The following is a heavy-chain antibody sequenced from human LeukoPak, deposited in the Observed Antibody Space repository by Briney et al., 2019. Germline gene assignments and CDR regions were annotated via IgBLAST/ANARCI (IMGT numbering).Heavy chain of an antibody. J-gene: IGHJ4*02. CDR2: IYTSGTT. CDR3: ARHSTEVAGHFDY. CDR1: GGSTINYF. D-gene: IGHD6-19*01. Sequence: SETLSLTCTVSGGSTINYFRSWIRQPAGKGLEWIGHIYTSGTTHYNPSLKNRVNISVDTSKNQFSLKLSSVTAADTAVYYCARHSTEVAGHFDYWGQGTLVTVSS. V-gene: IGHV4-4*07.